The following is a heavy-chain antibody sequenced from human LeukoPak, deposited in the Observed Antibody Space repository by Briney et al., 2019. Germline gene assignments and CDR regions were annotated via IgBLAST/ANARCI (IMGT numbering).Heavy chain of an antibody. Sequence: KTSETLSLTYTVSGGSISSYYWSWIRQPPGKGLEWIGEINHSGSTNYNPSLKSRVTISVDTSKNQFSLKLSSVTAADTAVYYCARGRGGYRFTFAYWGQGTLVTVSS. CDR3: ARGRGGYRFTFAY. CDR2: INHSGST. J-gene: IGHJ4*02. D-gene: IGHD5-12*01. CDR1: GGSISSYY. V-gene: IGHV4-34*01.